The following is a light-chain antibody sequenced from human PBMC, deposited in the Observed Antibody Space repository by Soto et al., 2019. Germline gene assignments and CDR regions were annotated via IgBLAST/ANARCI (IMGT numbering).Light chain of an antibody. V-gene: IGKV3D-15*01. CDR1: QSVTSN. J-gene: IGKJ1*01. CDR2: GAS. Sequence: EIVLTHSPGTLSLSPCERATLSFSASQSVTSNYLAWYQQTPGQAPRLLIYGASTRATGIPARFSGSGSGTEFTLTISSLQSEDFAVYYCQQYNNWPRTFGQGTKVDIK. CDR3: QQYNNWPRT.